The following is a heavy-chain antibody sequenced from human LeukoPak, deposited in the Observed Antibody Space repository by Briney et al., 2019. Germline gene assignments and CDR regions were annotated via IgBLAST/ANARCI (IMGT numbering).Heavy chain of an antibody. CDR2: ISYDGSNK. J-gene: IGHJ4*02. D-gene: IGHD3-22*01. CDR1: GFTFSSYG. CDR3: AKRLGYYDSSEGYFDY. V-gene: IGHV3-30*18. Sequence: GRSLRLSCAASGFTFSSYGMHWVRQAPGKGLEWVAVISYDGSNKNYADSVKGRFTISRDISKNTLYPQMNSLRAEDTAGYYCAKRLGYYDSSEGYFDYWGQGTLVTVSS.